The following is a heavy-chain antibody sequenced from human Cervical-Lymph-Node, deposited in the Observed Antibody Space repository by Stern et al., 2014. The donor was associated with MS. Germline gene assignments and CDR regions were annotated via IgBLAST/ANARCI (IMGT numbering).Heavy chain of an antibody. V-gene: IGHV3-9*01. CDR3: AKDGGSYSAFQN. J-gene: IGHJ1*01. CDR2: ISWNSGSI. Sequence: VQLVESGGGLVQPGRSLRLSCAASGFTFDDYAMHWVRQAPGKGLEWVSGISWNSGSIGYADSVKGRFTISRDNAKNSLYLQMNSLRVEDTALYYCAKDGGSYSAFQNWGQGTLVTVSS. D-gene: IGHD1-26*01. CDR1: GFTFDDYA.